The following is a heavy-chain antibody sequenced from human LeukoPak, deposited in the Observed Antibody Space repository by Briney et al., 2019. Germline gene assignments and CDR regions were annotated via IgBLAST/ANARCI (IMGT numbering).Heavy chain of an antibody. Sequence: ASVKVSCKASGHTFTSYGISWVRQAPGQGLEWMGWISAYNGNTNYAQKLQGRVTMTTDTSTSTAYMELRSLRSDDTAVYYCARDGYSSSSQENWFDPWGQGTLVTVSS. V-gene: IGHV1-18*01. CDR3: ARDGYSSSSQENWFDP. D-gene: IGHD6-6*01. CDR1: GHTFTSYG. CDR2: ISAYNGNT. J-gene: IGHJ5*02.